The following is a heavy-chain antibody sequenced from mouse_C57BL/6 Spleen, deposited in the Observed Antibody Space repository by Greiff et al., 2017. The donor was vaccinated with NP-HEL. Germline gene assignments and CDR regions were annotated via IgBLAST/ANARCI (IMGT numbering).Heavy chain of an antibody. CDR3: ARQVYGSRSYFDF. D-gene: IGHD1-1*01. Sequence: EVKLVESGGDLVKPGGSLKLSCAASGFTFSSYGMSWVRQTPDKRLEWVATISSGGSYTYYPDSVKGRFPISRDNAKNTLYLQMSSLKSEDTAMYYCARQVYGSRSYFDFWGQGTTLTVSS. CDR2: ISSGGSYT. V-gene: IGHV5-6*01. CDR1: GFTFSSYG. J-gene: IGHJ2*01.